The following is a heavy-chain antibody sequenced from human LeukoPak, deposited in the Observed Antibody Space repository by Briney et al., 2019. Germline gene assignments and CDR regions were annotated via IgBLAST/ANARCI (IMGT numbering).Heavy chain of an antibody. CDR2: MNPNSGNT. D-gene: IGHD6-19*01. V-gene: IGHV1-8*01. CDR1: GYTFTSYD. Sequence: ASVKVSCKASGYTFTSYDINWVRQATGQGLEWMGWMNPNSGNTGYAQKLQGRVTMTRNTSISTAYMELSSLRSGDTAVYYCARTIEGYSSGQLDYWGQGTLVTVSS. J-gene: IGHJ4*02. CDR3: ARTIEGYSSGQLDY.